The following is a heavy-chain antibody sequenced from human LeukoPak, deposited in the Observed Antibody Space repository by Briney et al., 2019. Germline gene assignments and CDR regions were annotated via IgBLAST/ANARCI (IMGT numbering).Heavy chain of an antibody. Sequence: SVKVSCKASGGTFSSYAVSWVRQAPGQGLEWMGGIIPIFGTANYAQKFQGRVTITTDESTSTAYMELSSLRSEDTAVYYCALVATSPDRDYWGQGTLVTVSS. V-gene: IGHV1-69*05. D-gene: IGHD5-12*01. CDR3: ALVATSPDRDY. J-gene: IGHJ4*02. CDR2: IIPIFGTA. CDR1: GGTFSSYA.